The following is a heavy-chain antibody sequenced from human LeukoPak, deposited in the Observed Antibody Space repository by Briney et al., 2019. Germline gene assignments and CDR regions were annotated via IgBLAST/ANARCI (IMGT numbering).Heavy chain of an antibody. Sequence: ASVKVSCKASGYTFTSYGISWVRQAPGQGLEWMGWVSAYNGNTNYAQKLQGRVTMTTDTSTSTAYMGLRSLRSDDAAVYYCARDRGRYFDWFGFDYWGQGTLVTVSS. CDR1: GYTFTSYG. D-gene: IGHD3-9*01. J-gene: IGHJ4*02. V-gene: IGHV1-18*01. CDR3: ARDRGRYFDWFGFDY. CDR2: VSAYNGNT.